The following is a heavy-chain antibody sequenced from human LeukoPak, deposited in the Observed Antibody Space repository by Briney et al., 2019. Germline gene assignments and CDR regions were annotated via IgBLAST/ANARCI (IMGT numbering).Heavy chain of an antibody. CDR1: GGSISSSSYY. V-gene: IGHV4-39*07. CDR3: ARAIPSAAGFYFDY. J-gene: IGHJ4*02. D-gene: IGHD6-13*01. Sequence: SETLSLTCTVSGGSISSSSYYWGWIRQPPGKGLEWIGSIYYSGSTYYNPSLKSRVTISVDTSKNQFSLKLSSVTAADTAVYYCARAIPSAAGFYFDYWGQGTLVTVSS. CDR2: IYYSGST.